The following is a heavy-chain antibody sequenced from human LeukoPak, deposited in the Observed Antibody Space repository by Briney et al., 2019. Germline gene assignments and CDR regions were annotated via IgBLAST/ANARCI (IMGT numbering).Heavy chain of an antibody. CDR3: ARRLTGYSSSWYDY. D-gene: IGHD6-13*01. CDR1: GFTFSSYS. Sequence: GGSLRLSCAASGFTFSSYSMNWVRQAPGKGLEWVSSISSSSSYIYYADSVKGRFTISRDNAKTSLYLQMNSLRAEDAAVYYCARRLTGYSSSWYDYWGQGTLVTVSS. V-gene: IGHV3-21*01. CDR2: ISSSSSYI. J-gene: IGHJ4*02.